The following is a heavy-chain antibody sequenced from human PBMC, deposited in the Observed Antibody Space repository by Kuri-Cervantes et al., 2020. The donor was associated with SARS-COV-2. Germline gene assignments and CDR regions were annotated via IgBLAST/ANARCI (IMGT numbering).Heavy chain of an antibody. V-gene: IGHV4-59*01. CDR2: IYYSGST. J-gene: IGHJ6*03. CDR3: ARVDGLGYYYYYMDV. CDR1: GGSISSYY. Sequence: SETLSLTCTVSGGSISSYYWSWIRQPPGKGLEWSGYIYYSGSTNYNPSLKSRVTISVDTSKNQFSLKLSSVTAADTAVYYCARVDGLGYYYYYMDVWGKGTAVTVSS. D-gene: IGHD3/OR15-3a*01.